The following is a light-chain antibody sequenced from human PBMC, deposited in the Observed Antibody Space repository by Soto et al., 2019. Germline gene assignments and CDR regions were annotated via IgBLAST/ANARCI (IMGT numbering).Light chain of an antibody. J-gene: IGKJ2*01. CDR3: QQYNYWPRT. CDR2: GAS. Sequence: EIVMTQSPATLSVSPGERATLSCRASQSVSSNLAWYQQKPGQAPRLLIYGASTRATGIPARFSVSGSGTEFTLTISSLQSEDFAVYFCQQYNYWPRTFGQGTKLEIK. CDR1: QSVSSN. V-gene: IGKV3-15*01.